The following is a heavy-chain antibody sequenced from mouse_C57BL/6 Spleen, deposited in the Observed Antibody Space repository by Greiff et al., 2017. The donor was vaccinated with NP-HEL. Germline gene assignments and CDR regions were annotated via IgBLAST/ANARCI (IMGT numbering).Heavy chain of an antibody. CDR2: INPNNGGT. CDR3: ARRHFYDYDGGFAY. CDR1: GYTFTDYY. Sequence: EVKLQQSGPELVKPGASVKISCKASGYTFTDYYMNWVKQSHGKSLEWIGDINPNNGGTSYNQKFKGKATLTVDKSSSTAYMELRSLTSEDSAVYYCARRHFYDYDGGFAYWGQGTLVTVSA. D-gene: IGHD2-4*01. V-gene: IGHV1-26*01. J-gene: IGHJ3*01.